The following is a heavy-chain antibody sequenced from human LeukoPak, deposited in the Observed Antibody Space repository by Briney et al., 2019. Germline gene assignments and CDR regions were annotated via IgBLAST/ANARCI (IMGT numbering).Heavy chain of an antibody. V-gene: IGHV3-9*01. Sequence: PGGALRLSCAASGFTFDDYAMHWVRQAPGKGLEWVSGISGNSGSIGYADSVKGRFTISRDNAKNSLYLQMNSLRAEDTALYYCAKVLTTVTTRSYFDLWGRGTLVTVSS. J-gene: IGHJ2*01. D-gene: IGHD4-17*01. CDR2: ISGNSGSI. CDR3: AKVLTTVTTRSYFDL. CDR1: GFTFDDYA.